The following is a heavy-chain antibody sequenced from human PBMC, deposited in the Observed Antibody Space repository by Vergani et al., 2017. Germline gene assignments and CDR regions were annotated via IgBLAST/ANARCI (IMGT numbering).Heavy chain of an antibody. Sequence: QVQLVESGGGVVQPGRSLRLSCAASGFTFSSYGLHWVRQAPGKGFEWVAVMWYDGSNKYYADSVKGRFTISRDSSKNTLYLHMNGLSAEDTAVYYCARGAGYCSSSSCPPTLRHYYYYIDVWGKGTTVTVSS. J-gene: IGHJ6*03. CDR1: GFTFSSYG. D-gene: IGHD2-2*01. CDR2: MWYDGSNK. CDR3: ARGAGYCSSSSCPPTLRHYYYYIDV. V-gene: IGHV3-33*01.